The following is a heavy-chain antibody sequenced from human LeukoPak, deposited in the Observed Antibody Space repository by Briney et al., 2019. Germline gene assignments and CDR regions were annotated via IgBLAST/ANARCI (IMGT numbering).Heavy chain of an antibody. D-gene: IGHD6-13*01. V-gene: IGHV1-18*01. CDR1: GYTFTSYG. CDR2: ISAYNGNT. Sequence: WASVKVSCKASGYTFTSYGISWVRQAPGQGLEWMGWISAYNGNTNYAQKLQGRVTMTTDTSTSTAYMELRSLRSDDTAVYYCARVRAAAGTNNWFDPWGQGTLVTVSS. CDR3: ARVRAAAGTNNWFDP. J-gene: IGHJ5*02.